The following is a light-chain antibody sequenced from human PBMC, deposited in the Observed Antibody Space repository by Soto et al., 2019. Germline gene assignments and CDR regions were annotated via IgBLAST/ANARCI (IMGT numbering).Light chain of an antibody. Sequence: QSALTQPASVSGSPGQSITISCTGTSSDVGGYNSVSWYQQHPGKAPKLMIYEVSNRPSGVSNRFSGSKSGNTASLTISGLQAEDAADYYCSSYTTTSTLVFGTGTKLTVL. V-gene: IGLV2-14*01. CDR3: SSYTTTSTLV. CDR2: EVS. J-gene: IGLJ1*01. CDR1: SSDVGGYNS.